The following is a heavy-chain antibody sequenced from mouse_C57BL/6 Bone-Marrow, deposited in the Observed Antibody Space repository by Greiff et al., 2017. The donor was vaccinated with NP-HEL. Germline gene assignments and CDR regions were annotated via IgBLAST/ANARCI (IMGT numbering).Heavy chain of an antibody. CDR1: GFTFSDYY. CDR2: ISNGGGST. Sequence: EVKLVESGGGLVQPGGSLKLSCAASGFTFSDYYMYWVRQTPEKRLEWVAYISNGGGSTYYPDTVKGRFTISRDNAKNTLYLQMSRLKSEDTAMYYCARSLYYYGSSYDFDVWGTGTTVTVSS. V-gene: IGHV5-12*01. CDR3: ARSLYYYGSSYDFDV. D-gene: IGHD1-1*01. J-gene: IGHJ1*03.